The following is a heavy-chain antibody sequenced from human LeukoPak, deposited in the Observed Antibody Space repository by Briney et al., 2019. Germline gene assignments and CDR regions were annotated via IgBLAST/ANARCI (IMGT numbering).Heavy chain of an antibody. CDR1: GFTFSSYG. J-gene: IGHJ4*02. V-gene: IGHV3-30*18. Sequence: GGSLRLSCAASGFTFSSYGMHWVRQAPGKGLEWVAVISYDGSNKYYADSVKGRFTISRDNSKNTLYLQMNSLRAEDTAVYYCAKDRYPARTDGYYFDYWARETWSPSPQ. D-gene: IGHD1-14*01. CDR3: AKDRYPARTDGYYFDY. CDR2: ISYDGSNK.